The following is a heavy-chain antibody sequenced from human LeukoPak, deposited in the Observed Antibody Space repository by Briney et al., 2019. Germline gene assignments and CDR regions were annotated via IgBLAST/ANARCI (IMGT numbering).Heavy chain of an antibody. J-gene: IGHJ4*02. CDR2: ISAYNGNT. CDR1: GYTFTSYG. D-gene: IGHD4-17*01. Sequence: GASVKVSCKASGYTFTSYGISWVRQAPGQGLEWMGWISAYNGNTNYAQKLQGRVTMTTDTSTSTAYMELRSLRSDDTAVYYCAREIFDYGDENYDPFVPHIDYWGQGTLVTVSS. CDR3: AREIFDYGDENYDPFVPHIDY. V-gene: IGHV1-18*01.